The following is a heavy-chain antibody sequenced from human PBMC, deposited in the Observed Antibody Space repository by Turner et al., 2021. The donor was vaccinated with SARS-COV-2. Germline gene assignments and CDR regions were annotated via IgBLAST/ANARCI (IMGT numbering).Heavy chain of an antibody. CDR2: IYSGGST. Sequence: EVQLVESGGGLVQPGGSLRHPCAASGLTVSSNYMSWVRQAPGKGLEWVSVIYSGGSTYYADSVKGRFTISRHNSKNTLYLQMNSLRAEDTAVYYCARDLNYYGMDVWGQGTTVTVSS. D-gene: IGHD3-9*01. V-gene: IGHV3-53*04. CDR1: GLTVSSNY. J-gene: IGHJ6*02. CDR3: ARDLNYYGMDV.